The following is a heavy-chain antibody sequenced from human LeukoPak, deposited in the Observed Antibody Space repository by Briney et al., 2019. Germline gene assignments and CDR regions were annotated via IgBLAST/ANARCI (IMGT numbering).Heavy chain of an antibody. V-gene: IGHV1-2*02. CDR1: GYIFTAYY. Sequence: ASVKVSCKASGYIFTAYYLHWVRQAPGQGLEWMGWIKANSGDTNYAQKFQGRVTMTRDTSISTVYMELSRLTSDDTAVCYCTRVGDDYPYWGQGTLVTVSS. J-gene: IGHJ4*02. CDR3: TRVGDDYPY. CDR2: IKANSGDT. D-gene: IGHD5-24*01.